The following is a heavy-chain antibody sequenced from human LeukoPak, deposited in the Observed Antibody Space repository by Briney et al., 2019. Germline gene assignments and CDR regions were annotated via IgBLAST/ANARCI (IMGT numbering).Heavy chain of an antibody. CDR1: GSTFSSYA. CDR3: AKDLLQDYDFWSGYYTGMDV. J-gene: IGHJ6*03. CDR2: ISGSGGST. D-gene: IGHD3-3*01. V-gene: IGHV3-23*01. Sequence: GGSLRLSCAASGSTFSSYAMSWVRQAPGKGPEWVSAISGSGGSTYYADSVKGRFTISRDNSKNTLYLQMNSLRAEDTAVYYCAKDLLQDYDFWSGYYTGMDVWGKGTTVTVSS.